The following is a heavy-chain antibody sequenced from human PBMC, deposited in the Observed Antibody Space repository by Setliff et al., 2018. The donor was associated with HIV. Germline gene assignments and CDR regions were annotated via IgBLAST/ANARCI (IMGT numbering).Heavy chain of an antibody. J-gene: IGHJ4*02. CDR2: IYSGGST. CDR1: GGSIGGYY. Sequence: SETLSLTCTVSGGSIGGYYWSWIRQPPGTGLEWLGCIYSGGSTNYNPSLESRVTISLDTSKNQFSLRLTSVTAADTAVYYCASGEYSYGYRFDYWGQGTLVTVSS. CDR3: ASGEYSYGYRFDY. V-gene: IGHV4-4*08. D-gene: IGHD5-18*01.